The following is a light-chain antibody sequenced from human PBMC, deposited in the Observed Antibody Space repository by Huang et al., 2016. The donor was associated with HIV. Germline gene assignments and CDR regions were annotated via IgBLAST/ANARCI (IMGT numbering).Light chain of an antibody. V-gene: IGKV3-11*01. Sequence: EIVLTQSPATLSLSPGEIATLSCRASQSVSSYLVWYQQKPDQAPRLLIYGASNRATGVPARFSGSGSWTAFTLTISSLEPEDSAIYYCQQRSIWPPFTFGPGTKVEI. CDR2: GAS. CDR3: QQRSIWPPFT. CDR1: QSVSSY. J-gene: IGKJ3*01.